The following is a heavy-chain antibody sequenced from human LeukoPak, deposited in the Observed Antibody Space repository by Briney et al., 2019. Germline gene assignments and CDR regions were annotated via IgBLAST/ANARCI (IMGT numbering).Heavy chain of an antibody. V-gene: IGHV3-48*03. CDR3: ARYCTFRTCSGTKFDY. CDR1: GFTFNNHA. D-gene: IGHD1-1*01. Sequence: GGSLRLSCAASGFTFNNHAMSWLRQAPGKGLEWVAGITASGTTTHHIDSVKGRFTFFRDNAKNSLYLQMNRLRAEDTAVYFCARYCTFRTCSGTKFDYWGQGTLVTVSS. CDR2: ITASGTTT. J-gene: IGHJ4*02.